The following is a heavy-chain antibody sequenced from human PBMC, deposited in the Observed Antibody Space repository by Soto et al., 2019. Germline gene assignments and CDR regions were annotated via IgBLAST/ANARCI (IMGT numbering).Heavy chain of an antibody. CDR2: INPSGGST. D-gene: IGHD4-17*01. V-gene: IGHV1-46*01. J-gene: IGHJ6*02. Sequence: ASVKVSCEACGYRFTSYYMHWVRQAPGQGLEWMGIINPSGGSTSYAQKFQGRVTMTRDTSTSTVYMELSSLRSEDTAVYYCARTRVYGDYGYYYYGMDVWGQGTTVTVSS. CDR1: GYRFTSYY. CDR3: ARTRVYGDYGYYYYGMDV.